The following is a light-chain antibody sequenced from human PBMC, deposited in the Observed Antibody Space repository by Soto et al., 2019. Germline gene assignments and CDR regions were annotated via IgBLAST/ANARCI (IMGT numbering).Light chain of an antibody. Sequence: QSALTQTASVSGSPGQSITISCTGTSSDIGAYGYVSWYQQHPGKAPNLLIYEVFYRPSGISNRFSGSKSGNTASLTISGLQAEDEADYYCSSYTAGGTIFGTGTKVTVL. J-gene: IGLJ1*01. V-gene: IGLV2-14*01. CDR2: EVF. CDR1: SSDIGAYGY. CDR3: SSYTAGGTI.